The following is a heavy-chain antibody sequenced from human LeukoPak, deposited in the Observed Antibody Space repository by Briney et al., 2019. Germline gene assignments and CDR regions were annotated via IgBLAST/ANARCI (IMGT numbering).Heavy chain of an antibody. J-gene: IGHJ4*02. CDR3: ARDRITFGVAQFDY. V-gene: IGHV1-18*01. CDR2: ISAYNGNT. CDR1: GYTFTSYG. Sequence: ASVKVSCKASGYTFTSYGISWVRQAPGQGLEWMGWISAYNGNTNYAQKLQGRVTMTTDISTSTAYMELRSLRSDDTAVYYCARDRITFGVAQFDYWGQGTLVTVSS. D-gene: IGHD3-16*01.